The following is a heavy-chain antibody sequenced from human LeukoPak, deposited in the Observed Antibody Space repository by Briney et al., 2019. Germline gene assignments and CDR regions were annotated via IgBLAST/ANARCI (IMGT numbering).Heavy chain of an antibody. J-gene: IGHJ4*02. Sequence: SETLSLTCTVSGGSISSSSYYWGWIRQPPGKGLEWIGSIYYSGNTYYNPSLKSRLTISVDTSKNQFSLKLSSVTAADTAVYYCARDSLGAGTVGATSGYWGQGTLVTVSS. D-gene: IGHD1-26*01. CDR3: ARDSLGAGTVGATSGY. CDR1: GGSISSSSYY. V-gene: IGHV4-39*02. CDR2: IYYSGNT.